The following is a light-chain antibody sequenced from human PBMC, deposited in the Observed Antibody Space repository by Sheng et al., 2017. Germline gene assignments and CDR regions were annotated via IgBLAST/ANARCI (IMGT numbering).Light chain of an antibody. CDR2: AAS. J-gene: IGKJ4*01. CDR1: QNVRGNY. Sequence: IVLTQSPGTLSLSPGDRATLSCRASQNVRGNYLAWYQKKFGQPPRLLMYAASTRATGIPDRFGGSGSGTDFTLTISSLEPEDSAVFYCQQYGDLPLTFGGGTRLEI. CDR3: QQYGDLPLT. V-gene: IGKV3-20*01.